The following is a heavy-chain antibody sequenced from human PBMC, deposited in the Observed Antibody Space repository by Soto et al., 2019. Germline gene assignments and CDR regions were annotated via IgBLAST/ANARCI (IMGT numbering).Heavy chain of an antibody. Sequence: SETLSLTCTVSGGSMTSYYWTWIRQPAGKGLEWIGRVYSSGGTHYNPSLKSRVTISLDTSKNQFSLRLLSVTDADTAVYFCARGQRFSDWFDPWGQGTLVAVSS. CDR3: ARGQRFSDWFDP. J-gene: IGHJ5*02. CDR2: VYSSGGT. D-gene: IGHD3-3*01. CDR1: GGSMTSYY. V-gene: IGHV4-4*07.